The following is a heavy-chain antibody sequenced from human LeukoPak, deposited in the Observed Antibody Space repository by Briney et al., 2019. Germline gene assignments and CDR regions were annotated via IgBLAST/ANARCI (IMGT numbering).Heavy chain of an antibody. Sequence: ASVKVSCKASGGTFSSYAISWVRQAPGQGLEWMGIINPSGGSTSYAQKLQGRVTMTRDTSTSTVYMELSSLRFEDTAVYYCAREPSSGWLFDYWGQGTLVTVSS. J-gene: IGHJ4*02. CDR3: AREPSSGWLFDY. CDR2: INPSGGST. CDR1: GGTFSSYA. D-gene: IGHD6-19*01. V-gene: IGHV1-46*01.